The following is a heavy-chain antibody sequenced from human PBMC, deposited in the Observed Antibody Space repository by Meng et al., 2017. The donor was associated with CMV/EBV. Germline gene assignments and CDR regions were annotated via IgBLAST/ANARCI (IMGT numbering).Heavy chain of an antibody. CDR1: GGTFSSYA. Sequence: SVKVSCKASGGTFSSYAISWVRQAPGQGLGWMGGIIPIFGTANYAQKFQGRVTITTDESTSTAYMELSSLRSEDTAVYYCASGSRDGYTFVFDYWGQGTLVTVSS. D-gene: IGHD5-24*01. V-gene: IGHV1-69*05. J-gene: IGHJ4*02. CDR2: IIPIFGTA. CDR3: ASGSRDGYTFVFDY.